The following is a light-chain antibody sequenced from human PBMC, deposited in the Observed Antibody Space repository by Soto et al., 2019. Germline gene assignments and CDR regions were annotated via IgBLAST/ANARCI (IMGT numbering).Light chain of an antibody. J-gene: IGLJ1*01. V-gene: IGLV2-14*01. Sequence: QSALTQPASVSGSPGQSITISCTGTSSDVGGYNYVSWYQQHPGKAPKLMIYDVSNRPSGVSNRFSGSKSGNTASLTISGLQAEDEADYYCSSYTSISTFLHVFGTGTQLTVL. CDR2: DVS. CDR1: SSDVGGYNY. CDR3: SSYTSISTFLHV.